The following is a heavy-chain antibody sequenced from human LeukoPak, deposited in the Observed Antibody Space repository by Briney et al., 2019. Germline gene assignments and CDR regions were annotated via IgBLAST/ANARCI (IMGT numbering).Heavy chain of an antibody. D-gene: IGHD3-9*01. CDR2: IDYRGRI. Sequence: SETLSLTCSVSGGSISDTDHYWGWIRQPPGKGLEWIASIDYRGRIYQKPSLKSRVTISMDTSKSHFSLQLSSVTAADTAVYYCASSSQEYYDILTGFHDWGQGTLVVVSS. CDR1: GGSISDTDHY. CDR3: ASSSQEYYDILTGFHD. J-gene: IGHJ1*01. V-gene: IGHV4-39*07.